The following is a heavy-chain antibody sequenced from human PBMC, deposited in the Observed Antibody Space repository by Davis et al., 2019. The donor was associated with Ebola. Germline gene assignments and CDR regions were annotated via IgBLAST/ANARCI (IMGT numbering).Heavy chain of an antibody. CDR3: TTEGLRITIFGVVTSHYYYYGMDV. Sequence: ASVKVSCKASGYTFTSYDINWVRQATGQGLEWMGWMNPNSGNTGYAQKFQGRVTMTRNTSISTAYMELSSLKTEDTAVYYCTTEGLRITIFGVVTSHYYYYGMDVWGQGTTVTVSS. V-gene: IGHV1-8*01. CDR2: MNPNSGNT. J-gene: IGHJ6*02. D-gene: IGHD3-3*01. CDR1: GYTFTSYD.